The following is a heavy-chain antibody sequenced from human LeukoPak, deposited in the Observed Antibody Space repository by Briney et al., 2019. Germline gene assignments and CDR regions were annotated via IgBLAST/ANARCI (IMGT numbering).Heavy chain of an antibody. J-gene: IGHJ4*02. D-gene: IGHD3-9*01. CDR2: IKQDGTEK. V-gene: IGHV3-7*03. Sequence: GGSLRLSCAVSGFTFSSYWMTWVRQAPGKGLEWVANIKQDGTEKNYVDSVKDRFTISRDNAKNSLHLQMNSLRAEDTAVYYCARVFRDDILTGYYLYYFDYWGQGTLVTVSS. CDR1: GFTFSSYW. CDR3: ARVFRDDILTGYYLYYFDY.